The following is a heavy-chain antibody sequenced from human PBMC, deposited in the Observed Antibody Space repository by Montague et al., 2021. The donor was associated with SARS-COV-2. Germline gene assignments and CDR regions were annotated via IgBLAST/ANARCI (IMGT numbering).Heavy chain of an antibody. CDR2: IYYSWST. V-gene: IGHV4-59*02. CDR3: AGDQPPYYYDNSGHFLHGWFGP. Sequence: SETLSLTCSVSGGSVSSYYLNWIRQTPGKGLEWIGNIYYSWSTNYNPSLKSRVTISVDTSKNQFSLKLSSVTAADTAVYYCAGDQPPYYYDNSGHFLHGWFGPWGQGTLVTVSS. D-gene: IGHD3-22*01. J-gene: IGHJ5*02. CDR1: GGSVSSYY.